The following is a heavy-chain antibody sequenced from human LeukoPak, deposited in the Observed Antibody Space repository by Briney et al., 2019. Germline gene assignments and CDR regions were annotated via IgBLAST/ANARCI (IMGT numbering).Heavy chain of an antibody. D-gene: IGHD1-26*01. J-gene: IGHJ3*02. V-gene: IGHV5-51*01. CDR3: ASHQTPYSGSYDASDI. CDR2: IYPGDSDT. Sequence: GESLKISCKGSGYSFTSYWIGWVRQMPGKGLEWMGIIYPGDSDTRYSPSFQGQVTISADKSISTAYLQWSSLKASDTAMYYCASHQTPYSGSYDASDIWGQGTMVTVSS. CDR1: GYSFTSYW.